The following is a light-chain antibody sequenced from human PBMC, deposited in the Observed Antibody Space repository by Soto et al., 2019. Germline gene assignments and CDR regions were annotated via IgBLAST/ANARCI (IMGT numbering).Light chain of an antibody. CDR3: QQYNIWPPLYT. J-gene: IGKJ2*01. CDR1: QSVSSN. CDR2: GAS. Sequence: EIVMTQSPATLSVSPGERATLPCRASQSVSSNLAWYQQKPGQAPRLLIYGASTRATGIPARFSGSGSGTEFTLTISSLQSEDFAVYYCQQYNIWPPLYTFGQGTKLEIK. V-gene: IGKV3-15*01.